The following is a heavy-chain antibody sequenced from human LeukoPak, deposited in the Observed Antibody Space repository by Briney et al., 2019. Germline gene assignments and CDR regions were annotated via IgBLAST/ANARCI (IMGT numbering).Heavy chain of an antibody. V-gene: IGHV3-23*01. CDR2: ISGSGGST. CDR1: GFTFSSYA. Sequence: GGTLRLSCAASGFTFSSYAMSWVRQAPGNGLEWVSAISGSGGSTYYADSVKGRFTISRDNSKNTLYLQMNSLRAEDTAVYYCAKDLTYDSSGYYYPDAFDIWGQGTMVTVSS. J-gene: IGHJ3*02. CDR3: AKDLTYDSSGYYYPDAFDI. D-gene: IGHD3-22*01.